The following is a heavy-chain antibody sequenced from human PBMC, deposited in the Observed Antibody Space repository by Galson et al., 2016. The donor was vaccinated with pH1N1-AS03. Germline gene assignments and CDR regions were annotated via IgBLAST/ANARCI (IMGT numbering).Heavy chain of an antibody. V-gene: IGHV1-18*01. CDR3: ARDYSTSSQYYYYYMDV. CDR2: ISTYNGNT. Sequence: SVKVSCKAHGGTFITYAISWVRQAPGQGLEWMGWISTYNGNTNYAQKFQGRVTMTTDTSTSTAYMELRSLRSDDTAVYYCARDYSTSSQYYYYYMDVWGKGTTVTVFS. J-gene: IGHJ6*03. CDR1: GGTFITYA. D-gene: IGHD6-6*01.